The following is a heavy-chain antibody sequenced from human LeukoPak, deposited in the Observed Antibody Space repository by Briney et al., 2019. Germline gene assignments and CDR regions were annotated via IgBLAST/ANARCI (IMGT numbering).Heavy chain of an antibody. J-gene: IGHJ4*02. CDR3: AQTGTTAPYFDY. D-gene: IGHD1-7*01. Sequence: GGSLRLSCAASGFTFSSYAMTWVRQAPGKGLEWVSAISGSGGSTYYADSVKGRFTISRDNSKNTLYLQMNSLRAEDTAVYYCAQTGTTAPYFDYWGQGTLVTVSS. V-gene: IGHV3-23*01. CDR1: GFTFSSYA. CDR2: ISGSGGST.